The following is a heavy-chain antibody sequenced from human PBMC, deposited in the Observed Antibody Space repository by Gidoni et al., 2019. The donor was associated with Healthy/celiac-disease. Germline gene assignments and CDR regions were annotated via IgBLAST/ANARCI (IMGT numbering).Heavy chain of an antibody. V-gene: IGHV3-21*01. CDR3: ARGGITILGVFSRP. Sequence: EVQMVEAGGGLVKPGGYLRLYWAASGFTLSSYSMNWVRQDPGKGLEWVSAISSRSSYIYYAASVKCRCTISRDNAKNSLYLQMNSLRDEDTAVYYCARGGITILGVFSRPWGQGTLVTVSS. J-gene: IGHJ4*02. CDR2: ISSRSSYI. D-gene: IGHD3-3*01. CDR1: GFTLSSYS.